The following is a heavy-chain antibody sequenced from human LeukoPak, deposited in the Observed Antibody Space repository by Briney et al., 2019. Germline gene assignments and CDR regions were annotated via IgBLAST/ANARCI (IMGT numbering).Heavy chain of an antibody. V-gene: IGHV3-48*03. J-gene: IGHJ6*04. CDR3: VREVYSGSAMDV. Sequence: QAGGSLRLSCGASGFTFSSYEMNWVRQAPGKGLEWVSYISGGGDAKYYTNSVKGRFSISRDNAKNSLYLQMSSLRAEDTAIYFCVREVYSGSAMDVWGKGTTVTVSS. CDR2: ISGGGDAK. D-gene: IGHD2-21*01. CDR1: GFTFSSYE.